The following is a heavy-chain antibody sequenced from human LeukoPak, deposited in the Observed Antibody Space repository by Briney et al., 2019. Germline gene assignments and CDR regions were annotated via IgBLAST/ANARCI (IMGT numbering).Heavy chain of an antibody. CDR2: IKQDGSEK. V-gene: IGHV3-7*01. J-gene: IGHJ4*02. CDR3: ARDVAHTAMSWFFDY. CDR1: GFTFSSYW. D-gene: IGHD5-18*01. Sequence: PGGSLRLSCAASGFTFSSYWMSWVRQAPGKGLEWVANIKQDGSEKYYVDSVKGRFTISRDNAKNSLYLQMNSLRAEDTAVYYCARDVAHTAMSWFFDYWGQGTLVTVSS.